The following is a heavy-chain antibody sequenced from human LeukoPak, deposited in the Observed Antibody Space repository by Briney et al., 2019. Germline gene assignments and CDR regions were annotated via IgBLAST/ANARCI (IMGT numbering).Heavy chain of an antibody. V-gene: IGHV3-33*01. J-gene: IGHJ6*02. CDR3: ARAQLTGYEYGMDV. CDR1: GFTFSSYG. CDR2: IWYDGSNK. D-gene: IGHD6-13*01. Sequence: GGSLRLSCAASGFTFSSYGMHWVRQAPGKGLEWVAVIWYDGSNKYYADSVKGRFTISRDNSKNTLYLQMNSLRAEDTAVYYCARAQLTGYEYGMDVWGQGTTVTVSS.